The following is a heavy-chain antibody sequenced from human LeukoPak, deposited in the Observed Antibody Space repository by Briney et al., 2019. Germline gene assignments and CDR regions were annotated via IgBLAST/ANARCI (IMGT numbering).Heavy chain of an antibody. CDR3: ARSHGDYSSDALRFDP. V-gene: IGHV4-59*01. Sequence: SETLSLTCAVYGGSFSSYYWSWIRQPPGKGLEWIGYIYYSGSTNYNPSLKSRVTISVDTSKNQFSLKLSSVTAADTAVYYCARSHGDYSSDALRFDPWGQGTLVTVSS. J-gene: IGHJ5*02. D-gene: IGHD4-17*01. CDR2: IYYSGST. CDR1: GGSFSSYY.